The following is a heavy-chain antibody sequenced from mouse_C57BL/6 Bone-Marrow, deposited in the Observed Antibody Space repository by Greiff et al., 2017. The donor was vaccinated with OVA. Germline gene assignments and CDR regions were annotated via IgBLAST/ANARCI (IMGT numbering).Heavy chain of an antibody. CDR3: ARTLLLRSAWFAY. Sequence: LVESGPELVKPGASVKISCKASGYSFTDYNMNWVKQSNGKSLEWIGVINPNYGTTSYNQKFKGKATLTVDQSSSTAYMQLNSLTSEDSAVYYCARTLLLRSAWFAYWGQGTLVTVSA. CDR1: GYSFTDYN. J-gene: IGHJ3*01. D-gene: IGHD1-1*01. V-gene: IGHV1-39*01. CDR2: INPNYGTT.